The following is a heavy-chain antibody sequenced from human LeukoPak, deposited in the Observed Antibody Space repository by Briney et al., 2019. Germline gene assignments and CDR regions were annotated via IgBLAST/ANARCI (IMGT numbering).Heavy chain of an antibody. Sequence: ASVKVSCKASGYTFTSYAMHWVRQAPGQRLEWMGWINAGNGNTKYSQKFQGRVTITRDTSASTAYMELSSLRSEDTAVYYCARDLRGGAYYYDSSGYPDYWGQGTLVTVSS. V-gene: IGHV1-3*01. J-gene: IGHJ4*02. CDR2: INAGNGNT. CDR1: GYTFTSYA. D-gene: IGHD3-22*01. CDR3: ARDLRGGAYYYDSSGYPDY.